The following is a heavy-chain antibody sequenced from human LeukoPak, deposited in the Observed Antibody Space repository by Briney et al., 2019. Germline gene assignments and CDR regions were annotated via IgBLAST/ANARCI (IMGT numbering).Heavy chain of an antibody. CDR2: ISGSGVST. V-gene: IGHV3-23*01. D-gene: IGHD2-2*01. CDR3: AKDALIGYCSSTSCYGGWFDP. J-gene: IGHJ5*02. Sequence: PGGSLRLSCAASGFTFSSYAMSWVRQAPGKGLEWVSAISGSGVSTYYADSVKGRFTISRDNSKNTLYLQMNSLRAEDTAVYYCAKDALIGYCSSTSCYGGWFDPWGQGTLVTVSS. CDR1: GFTFSSYA.